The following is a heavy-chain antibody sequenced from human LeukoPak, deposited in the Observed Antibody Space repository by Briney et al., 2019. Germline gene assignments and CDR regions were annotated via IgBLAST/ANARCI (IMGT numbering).Heavy chain of an antibody. J-gene: IGHJ4*02. CDR1: GYIFTNLD. CDR2: MSPNSGDT. V-gene: IGHV1-8*01. D-gene: IGHD1-1*01. Sequence: ASAKVSCKTSGYIFTNLDINWLRQAPGQGLEWMGWMSPNSGDTGYAQKFQGRVSMTRDIFKSTAYMELSSLRSEDTAIYYCASNPPNTGDFYYWGLGTLVTVSS. CDR3: ASNPPNTGDFYY.